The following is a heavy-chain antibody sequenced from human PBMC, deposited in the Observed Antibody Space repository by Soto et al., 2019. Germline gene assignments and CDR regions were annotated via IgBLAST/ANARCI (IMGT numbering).Heavy chain of an antibody. J-gene: IGHJ4*02. CDR1: GGTFSSYA. CDR2: IIPILGIA. CDR3: ARGKWELLRGIFDY. D-gene: IGHD1-26*01. Sequence: ASVKVSCKASGGTFSSYAISWVRQAPGQGLEWMGGIIPILGIANYAQKFQGRVTITADKSTSTAYMELSSLRSEDTAVYYCARGKWELLRGIFDYWGQGTLVTVSS. V-gene: IGHV1-69*10.